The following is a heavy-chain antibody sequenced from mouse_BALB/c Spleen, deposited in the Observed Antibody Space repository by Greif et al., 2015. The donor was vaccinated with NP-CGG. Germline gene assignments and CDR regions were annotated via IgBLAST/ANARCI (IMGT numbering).Heavy chain of an antibody. J-gene: IGHJ4*01. V-gene: IGHV1-84*02. D-gene: IGHD4-1*01. Sequence: QVQLKESGPELVKPGASVKISCKASGYTFTDYYINWVKQKPGQGLEWIGWIYPGSGNTKHNEKFKGKATLTVDTSSSTAYMQFSSLTSEDTAVYFCARRTGTEAMDYWGQGTSVTVSP. CDR2: IYPGSGNT. CDR1: GYTFTDYY. CDR3: ARRTGTEAMDY.